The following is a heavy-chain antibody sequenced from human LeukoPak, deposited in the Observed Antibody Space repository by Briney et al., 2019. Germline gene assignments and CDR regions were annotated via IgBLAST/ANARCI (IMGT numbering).Heavy chain of an antibody. CDR2: ISYDGTNK. J-gene: IGHJ4*02. CDR1: EXTFSNYG. Sequence: PGRSLRLSCAASEXTFSNYGMHWVRQAPGKGLKWVAVISYDGTNKYYADSVKGRFTISRDNSNNTLYLQMNSLRAEDTAVYYCAKGYSGPHYWGQGTLVTVSS. D-gene: IGHD5-12*01. CDR3: AKGYSGPHY. V-gene: IGHV3-30*18.